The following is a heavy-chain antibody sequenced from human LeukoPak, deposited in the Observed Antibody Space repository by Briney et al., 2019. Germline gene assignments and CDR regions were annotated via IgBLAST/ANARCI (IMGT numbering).Heavy chain of an antibody. CDR1: GGSISSYY. Sequence: PSETLSLTCTVSGGSISSYYWSWIRQPPGKGLEWIGEINHSGSTNYNPSLKSRVTISVDTSKNQFSLKLSSVTAADTALYYCARGTYSSSSISFRAYDYWGQGTLVTVSS. CDR2: INHSGST. D-gene: IGHD6-6*01. J-gene: IGHJ4*02. V-gene: IGHV4-34*01. CDR3: ARGTYSSSSISFRAYDY.